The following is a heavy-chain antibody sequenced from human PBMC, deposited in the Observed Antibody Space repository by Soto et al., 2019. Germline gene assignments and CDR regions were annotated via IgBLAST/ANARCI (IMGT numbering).Heavy chain of an antibody. J-gene: IGHJ6*03. Sequence: GASVKVSCKASGYTFTSYDINWVRQATGQGLEWMGWMNPNSGNTGYAQKFQGRVTMTRNTSISTAYMELSSLRSEDTAVYYCARGFIGGYYGSGSHYYYYYYMDVWGKGTTVTVSS. D-gene: IGHD3-10*01. V-gene: IGHV1-8*01. CDR3: ARGFIGGYYGSGSHYYYYYYMDV. CDR1: GYTFTSYD. CDR2: MNPNSGNT.